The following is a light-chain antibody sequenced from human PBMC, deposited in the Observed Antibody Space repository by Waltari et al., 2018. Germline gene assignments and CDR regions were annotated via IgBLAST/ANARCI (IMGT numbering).Light chain of an antibody. V-gene: IGLV2-11*01. Sequence: QAAPTQPPSVSGSPGQSVTISCTGPSSDFGYYNAVSWYQQHPGKAPKLMCYAVSKRPSGVSDRVSGSKSGNTASLTISGLQAEDEADYYAGSNTYIFGAGTRLTVL. CDR1: SSDFGYYNA. CDR3: GSNTYI. CDR2: AVS. J-gene: IGLJ1*01.